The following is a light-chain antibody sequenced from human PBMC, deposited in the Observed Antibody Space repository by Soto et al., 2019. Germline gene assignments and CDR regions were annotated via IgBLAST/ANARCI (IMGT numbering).Light chain of an antibody. CDR1: HSVGGN. CDR2: SAS. CDR3: QQYNDWPPAWT. V-gene: IGKV3-15*01. J-gene: IGKJ1*01. Sequence: EIVLTQSPATLSVSPGERATLSCRASHSVGGNLAWYQQRPGQAPRLLIYSASTRATGIPARFSGSGSGTEFTLSISSLRSDDFAVYYCQQYNDWPPAWTFGQGTKVDIK.